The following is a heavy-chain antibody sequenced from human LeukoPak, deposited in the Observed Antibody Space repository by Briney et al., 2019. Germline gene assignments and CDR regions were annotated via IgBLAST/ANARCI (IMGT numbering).Heavy chain of an antibody. CDR3: ARDRRYYGSGSYYGDNWFDP. Sequence: AASVKVSCKASGYTFSSYGISRVRQGPGQGLEWMGWISGYNGNTNYAQKVQGRVTMTTDTSTSTAYMELRSLRSDDTAVYYCARDRRYYGSGSYYGDNWFDPWGQGTLVTVSS. CDR1: GYTFSSYG. CDR2: ISGYNGNT. D-gene: IGHD3-10*01. J-gene: IGHJ5*02. V-gene: IGHV1-18*01.